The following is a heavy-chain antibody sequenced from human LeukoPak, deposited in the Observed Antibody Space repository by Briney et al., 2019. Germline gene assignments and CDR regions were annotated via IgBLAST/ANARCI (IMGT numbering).Heavy chain of an antibody. V-gene: IGHV4-59*12. CDR3: ARGLGGYSYGYVRPRAFDI. CDR1: GGSISSYY. CDR2: IYYSGST. D-gene: IGHD5-18*01. Sequence: SETLSLTCTVSGGSISSYYWSWIRQPPGKGLEWIGYIYYSGSTNYNPSLKSRVTISVDTSKNQFSLKLSSVTAADTAVYYCARGLGGYSYGYVRPRAFDIWGQGTMVTVSS. J-gene: IGHJ3*02.